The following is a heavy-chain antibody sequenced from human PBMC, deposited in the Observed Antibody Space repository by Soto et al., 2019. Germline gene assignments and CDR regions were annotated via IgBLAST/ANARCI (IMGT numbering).Heavy chain of an antibody. D-gene: IGHD1-1*01. V-gene: IGHV4-30-4*01. CDR1: GGSISSGDYY. CDR2: IYYSGST. J-gene: IGHJ5*02. Sequence: QVQLQESGPGLVKPSQTLSLTCTVSGGSISSGDYYRSWIRQPPGKGLEWIGYIYYSGSTYYNPSLMSRVTIAVDTSKHQVSLQLSSVTAADTAVYYCARGERGRNWFDPWGQGTLVT. CDR3: ARGERGRNWFDP.